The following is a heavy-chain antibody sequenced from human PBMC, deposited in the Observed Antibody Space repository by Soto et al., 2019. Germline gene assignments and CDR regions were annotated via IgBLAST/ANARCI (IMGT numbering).Heavy chain of an antibody. J-gene: IGHJ6*02. CDR2: IYPSDSDT. D-gene: IGHD1-1*01. CDR3: ARHRDNAGPTDNDMDV. CDR1: GYTFHSYW. V-gene: IGHV5-51*01. Sequence: GESLKISCEAYGYTFHSYWIGWVRQMPGEGLEWMGIIYPSDSDTRYSPSFQGQVTMSVDKSIRTAYLQWNSLKVSDTATYYCARHRDNAGPTDNDMDVCGQGTTVTVSS.